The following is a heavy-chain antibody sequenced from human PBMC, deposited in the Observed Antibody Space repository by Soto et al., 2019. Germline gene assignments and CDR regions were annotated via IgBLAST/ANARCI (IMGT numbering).Heavy chain of an antibody. CDR3: ASMGYHYGSGSYPLDY. D-gene: IGHD3-10*01. CDR1: GGSISSYY. CDR2: IYNSGST. V-gene: IGHV4-59*08. Sequence: QVQLQESGPGLVKPSETLSLTCTVSGGSISSYYWTWIRQPPGKGLEWIGFIYNSGSTHYNPSLRSRVTTSVDTSKNQFPLKLRSVTAADTAVYYCASMGYHYGSGSYPLDYWGQGTLVTVSS. J-gene: IGHJ4*02.